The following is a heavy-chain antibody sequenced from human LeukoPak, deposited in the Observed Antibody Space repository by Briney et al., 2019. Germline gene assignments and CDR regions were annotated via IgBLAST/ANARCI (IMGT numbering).Heavy chain of an antibody. V-gene: IGHV3-23*01. CDR3: AKVDGPQYSSGWYLGSI. Sequence: GGSLRLSCAASGFTFSSYAMSWVRQAPGKGLEWVSAISGSGGSTYYADSVKGRFTISRDNSKNTLYLLMNSLRAEDTAVYYCAKVDGPQYSSGWYLGSIWGQGTLVTVSS. J-gene: IGHJ4*02. D-gene: IGHD6-19*01. CDR2: ISGSGGST. CDR1: GFTFSSYA.